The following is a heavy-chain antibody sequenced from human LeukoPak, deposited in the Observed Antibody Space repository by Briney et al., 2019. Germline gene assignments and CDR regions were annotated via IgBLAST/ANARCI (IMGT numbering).Heavy chain of an antibody. CDR2: IYYSGST. J-gene: IGHJ4*02. V-gene: IGHV4-59*08. Sequence: SETLSLTCTVSGGSISSYYWSWIRQPPGKGLEWIGYIYYSGSTNYNPSLKSRVTISVDTSKNQFSLKLSSVTAADTAVYYRARQRVGATPFFDYWGQGTLVTVSS. CDR1: GGSISSYY. D-gene: IGHD1-26*01. CDR3: ARQRVGATPFFDY.